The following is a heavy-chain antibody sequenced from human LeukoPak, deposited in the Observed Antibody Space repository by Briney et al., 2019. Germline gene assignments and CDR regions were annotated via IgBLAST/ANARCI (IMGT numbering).Heavy chain of an antibody. CDR2: INPSGGST. D-gene: IGHD2-21*01. V-gene: IGHV1-46*01. CDR1: GYTFTSYG. J-gene: IGHJ4*02. CDR3: ARGLFGYFDY. Sequence: SVKVSCKASGYTFTSYGISWVRQAPGQGLEWMGIINPSGGSTSYAQKFQGRVTMTRDTSTSTVYMELSSLRSEDTAVYYCARGLFGYFDYWGQGTLVTVSS.